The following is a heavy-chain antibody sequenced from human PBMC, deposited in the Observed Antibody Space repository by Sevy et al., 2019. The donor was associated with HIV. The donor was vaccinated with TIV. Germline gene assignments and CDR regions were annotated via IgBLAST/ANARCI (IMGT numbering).Heavy chain of an antibody. CDR3: ARVQLGEGNWFDP. CDR1: GGSISSYY. Sequence: SETLSLTCTVSGGSISSYYWSWIRQPPGKGLEWIGYIYYSGSPNYNPSLKSRVTISVDTSKNQFSLKLSSVTAADTAVYYCARVQLGEGNWFDPWGQGTLVTVSS. J-gene: IGHJ5*02. CDR2: IYYSGSP. D-gene: IGHD6-6*01. V-gene: IGHV4-59*01.